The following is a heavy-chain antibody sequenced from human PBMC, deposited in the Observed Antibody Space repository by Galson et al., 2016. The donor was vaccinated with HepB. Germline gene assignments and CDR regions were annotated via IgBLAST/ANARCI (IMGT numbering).Heavy chain of an antibody. CDR1: GFTLSAYA. V-gene: IGHV3-23*01. D-gene: IGHD6-6*01. J-gene: IGHJ6*02. CDR3: AKGGRSSGDYCYGMDV. Sequence: SLRLSCAAPGFTLSAYAMSWVRQAPGKGLEWVSSIGASGGSTYYVDSVKGRFTISRDHSKNTVDLQMNSLRAEDTAVYYCAKGGRSSGDYCYGMDVWGQGTTVTVSS. CDR2: IGASGGST.